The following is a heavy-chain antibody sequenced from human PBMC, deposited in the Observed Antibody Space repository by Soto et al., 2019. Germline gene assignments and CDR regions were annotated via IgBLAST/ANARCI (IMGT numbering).Heavy chain of an antibody. Sequence: PSDTLSLTCAVYGGSFSGYYWSWIGQPPGKGLEWIGEINHSGSTNYNPSLKSRVTISVDTSKNQFSLKLSSVTAADTAVYYCARGECSSTSCYNWFDPWGQGTLVTVSS. V-gene: IGHV4-34*01. J-gene: IGHJ5*02. CDR1: GGSFSGYY. CDR2: INHSGST. CDR3: ARGECSSTSCYNWFDP. D-gene: IGHD2-2*01.